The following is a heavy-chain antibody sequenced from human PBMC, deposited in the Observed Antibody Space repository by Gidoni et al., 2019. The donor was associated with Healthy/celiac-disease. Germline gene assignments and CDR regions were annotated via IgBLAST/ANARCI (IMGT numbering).Heavy chain of an antibody. D-gene: IGHD3-3*01. J-gene: IGHJ5*02. CDR2: IYWDDDK. CDR1: GFSLSTSGVG. Sequence: QITLKESGPTLVKPTQTLTLTCTFSGFSLSTSGVGVGWIRQPPGKALEWLALIYWDDDKRYSPSLKSRLTITKDTSKNQVVLTMTNMDPVDTATYYCAHKPLTIFGVVYNWFDPWGQGTLVTVSS. CDR3: AHKPLTIFGVVYNWFDP. V-gene: IGHV2-5*02.